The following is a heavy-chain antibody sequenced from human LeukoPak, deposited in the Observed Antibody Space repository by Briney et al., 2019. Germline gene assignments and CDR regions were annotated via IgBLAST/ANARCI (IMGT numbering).Heavy chain of an antibody. J-gene: IGHJ6*01. V-gene: IGHV3-23*01. CDR2: SSGSGDNT. CDR3: AKMKGHPLPKSYMGV. Sequence: PGGSLRLSCAASGFTFSGFAMSWVRRTPGQGLGWVSGSSGSGDNTLYADSVMGRCTISRHNSKNKLYLEMNSLRAEDTAIYYCAKMKGHPLPKSYMGVWGQGTTVTGSS. CDR1: GFTFSGFA.